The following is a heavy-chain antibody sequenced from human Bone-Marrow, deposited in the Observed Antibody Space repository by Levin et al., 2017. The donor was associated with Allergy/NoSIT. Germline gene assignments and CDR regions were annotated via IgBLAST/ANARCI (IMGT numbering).Heavy chain of an antibody. CDR1: GDSVSRGGYY. D-gene: IGHD3-22*01. CDR3: ARDGERVVGYFDY. V-gene: IGHV4-31*03. Sequence: SETLSLTCTVSGDSVSRGGYYWSWIRHLPGKGLQWIGYVFYNENVYYHPSLKTRATISVDASKNQFSLSLNSATAADTAVYYCARDGERVVGYFDYWGQGILVTVSS. CDR2: VFYNENV. J-gene: IGHJ4*02.